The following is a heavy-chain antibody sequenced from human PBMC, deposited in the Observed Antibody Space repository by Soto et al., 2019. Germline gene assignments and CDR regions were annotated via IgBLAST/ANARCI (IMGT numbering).Heavy chain of an antibody. J-gene: IGHJ6*02. CDR1: GFIFSMYS. Sequence: GGSLRLSCEVSGFIFSMYSMSWVRQTPGKGLEWVAKIPQDGVDGHYADSVKGRFTISRDNGKNSLYLQMNNLRAEDTAVYYCARDHLILPAHDFLYGSDVWARGATVTVSS. CDR2: IPQDGVDG. CDR3: ARDHLILPAHDFLYGSDV. V-gene: IGHV3-7*03. D-gene: IGHD2-21*02.